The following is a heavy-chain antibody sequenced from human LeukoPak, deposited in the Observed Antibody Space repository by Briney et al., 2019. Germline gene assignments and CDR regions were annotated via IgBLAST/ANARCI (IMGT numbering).Heavy chain of an antibody. CDR1: GFTFSSYE. CDR2: ISSSGSTI. D-gene: IGHD2-15*01. V-gene: IGHV3-48*03. CDR3: AKAPVTTCRGAFCYPFDY. J-gene: IGHJ4*02. Sequence: GGSLRLSCAASGFTFSSYEMNWVRQAPGKGLEWVSYISSSGSTIYYADSVKGRFTISRDSPKNTLFLQMNRLRPEDAAVYYCAKAPVTTCRGAFCYPFDYWGLGTLVTVSS.